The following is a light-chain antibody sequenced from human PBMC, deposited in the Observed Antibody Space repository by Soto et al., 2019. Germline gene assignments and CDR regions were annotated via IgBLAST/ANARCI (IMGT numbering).Light chain of an antibody. Sequence: EIVLTQSPGTLSLSPGEGATLSCRASQSVSSNYLAWYQQKPGQAPGLLIYGTSTRATGIPARFSGSGSGTEFTLTISSLQSEDFAVYYCQQRSNWPPFTFGQGTRLE. J-gene: IGKJ5*01. CDR3: QQRSNWPPFT. V-gene: IGKV3-15*01. CDR2: GTS. CDR1: QSVSSN.